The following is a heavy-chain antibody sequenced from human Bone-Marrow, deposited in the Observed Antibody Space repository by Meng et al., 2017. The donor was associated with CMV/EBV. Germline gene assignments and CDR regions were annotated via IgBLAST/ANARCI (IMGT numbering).Heavy chain of an antibody. V-gene: IGHV3-11*04. D-gene: IGHD1-26*01. CDR3: ARDSSAVHNWLDS. Sequence: GGSLRLSCAASGFTFSDYYMTWIRQAPGKGLEWVSYISSSGSITKYLDSVKGRFTISRDNAKNSLFLQMNSLRVEDTAVYYCARDSSAVHNWLDSWGQGNLVTVSS. CDR1: GFTFSDYY. CDR2: ISSSGSIT. J-gene: IGHJ5*01.